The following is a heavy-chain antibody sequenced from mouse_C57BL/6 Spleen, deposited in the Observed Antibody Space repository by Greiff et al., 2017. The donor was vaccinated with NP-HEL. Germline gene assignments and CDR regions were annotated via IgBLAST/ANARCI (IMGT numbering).Heavy chain of an antibody. J-gene: IGHJ4*01. Sequence: QVQLQQPGAELVRPGSSVKLSCKASGYTFTSYWMHWVKQRPIQGLEWIGNIDPSDSETHYNQKFKDKATLTVDKSSSTAYMQLSSLTSEDSAVYYCARRGDYVYYAMDYWGQGTSVTVSS. V-gene: IGHV1-52*01. CDR3: ARRGDYVYYAMDY. D-gene: IGHD2-4*01. CDR1: GYTFTSYW. CDR2: IDPSDSET.